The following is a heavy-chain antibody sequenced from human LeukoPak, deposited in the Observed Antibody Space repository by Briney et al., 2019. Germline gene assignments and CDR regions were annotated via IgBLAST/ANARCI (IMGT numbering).Heavy chain of an antibody. D-gene: IGHD1-26*01. CDR2: ISTDKSNT. Sequence: GASVKVSCKASGYTFSSFGISWVRQAPGQGLEWMGGISTDKSNTNHAQKFQGRVAMTTDTPTSTAYMELRSLRSDDTAVYYCARRSGTYSDFDYWGQGTLVTVSS. CDR1: GYTFSSFG. J-gene: IGHJ4*02. CDR3: ARRSGTYSDFDY. V-gene: IGHV1-18*01.